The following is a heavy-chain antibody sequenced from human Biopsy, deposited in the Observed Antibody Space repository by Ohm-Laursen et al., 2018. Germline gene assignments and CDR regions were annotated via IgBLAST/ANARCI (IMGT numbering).Heavy chain of an antibody. D-gene: IGHD6-25*01. CDR2: ISGSSTS. CDR3: ARAPATTCPVNFLDY. J-gene: IGHJ4*02. V-gene: IGHV3-23*01. CDR1: RFTFSSDA. Sequence: GSLRLSCAASRFTFSSDAMRWVRQAPGKGLEWVSAISGSSTSYYEDSVKGRFTISRDNSKNTLYLQMNSLRADDTAGYYCARAPATTCPVNFLDYGGQGTLVTVSS.